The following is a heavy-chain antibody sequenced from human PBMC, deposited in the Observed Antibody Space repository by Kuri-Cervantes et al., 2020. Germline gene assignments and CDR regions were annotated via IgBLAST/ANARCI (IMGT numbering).Heavy chain of an antibody. CDR2: INQDASEK. Sequence: GESLKISCAASGVTFSSSWMNWVRQAPGKGLEWVANINQDASEKYYVDSVEGRFAISRDNARNALYLDMNGLRAEDTAVYYCARQLFDSSGYRPLDWWGQGTLVTVSS. CDR1: GVTFSSSW. V-gene: IGHV3-7*01. D-gene: IGHD3-22*01. CDR3: ARQLFDSSGYRPLDW. J-gene: IGHJ4*02.